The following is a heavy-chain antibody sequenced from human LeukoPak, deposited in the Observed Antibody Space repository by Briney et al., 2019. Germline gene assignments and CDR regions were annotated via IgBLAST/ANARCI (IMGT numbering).Heavy chain of an antibody. V-gene: IGHV3-23*01. Sequence: PGGSLRLSCAASGFTFSRIAMSWVRQAPGRGREGVSGISGSGGRDSTYYADSVKGRFTISRDKSKNTVYLEMNSLRAEDTAVYYCAKGYSEYTSSWFDYWGQGTLVTVSS. D-gene: IGHD6-13*01. CDR3: AKGYSEYTSSWFDY. J-gene: IGHJ4*02. CDR1: GFTFSRIA. CDR2: ISGSGGRDST.